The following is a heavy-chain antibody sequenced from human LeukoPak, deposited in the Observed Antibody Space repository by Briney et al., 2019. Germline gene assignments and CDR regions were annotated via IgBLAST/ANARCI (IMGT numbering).Heavy chain of an antibody. CDR2: IIPIFGTA. D-gene: IGHD3-22*01. Sequence: ASVKVSCKASGGTFSSYAISWVRQAPGQGLEWMGGIIPIFGTANYAQKFQGRVTITADESTNTAYMDLSSLRSEDTAVYYCARAKLSRHYDSSTYYSTFHCYYPMDVWGQGTTVTVSS. V-gene: IGHV1-69*01. CDR1: GGTFSSYA. CDR3: ARAKLSRHYDSSTYYSTFHCYYPMDV. J-gene: IGHJ6*02.